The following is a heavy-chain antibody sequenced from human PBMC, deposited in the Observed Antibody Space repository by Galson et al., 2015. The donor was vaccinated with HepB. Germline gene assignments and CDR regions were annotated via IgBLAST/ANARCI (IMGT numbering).Heavy chain of an antibody. CDR3: VRGWGGGALRYY. D-gene: IGHD5/OR15-5a*01. CDR2: IWYDGSDK. V-gene: IGHV3-33*01. Sequence: SLRLSCAASGFPFSNSGMHWVRQAPGKGLEWVAVIWYDGSDKYYANSVKGRFTISRDNSKNTLYLQMNSLRADDTAVYYCVRGWGGGALRYYWGQGTLVTVSS. CDR1: GFPFSNSG. J-gene: IGHJ4*02.